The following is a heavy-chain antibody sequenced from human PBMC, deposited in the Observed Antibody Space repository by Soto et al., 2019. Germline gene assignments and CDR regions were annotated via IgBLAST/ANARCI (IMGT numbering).Heavy chain of an antibody. CDR2: ISGSGGST. J-gene: IGHJ4*02. CDR3: AKETADFWSGPYYFDY. V-gene: IGHV3-23*01. CDR1: GFTFSSYA. Sequence: GGSLRLSCAASGFTFSSYAMSWVRQAPGKGLEWVSAISGSGGSTYYADSVKGRFTISRDNSKNTLYLQMNSLRAEDTAVYYCAKETADFWSGPYYFDYWGQGTLVTVSS. D-gene: IGHD3-3*01.